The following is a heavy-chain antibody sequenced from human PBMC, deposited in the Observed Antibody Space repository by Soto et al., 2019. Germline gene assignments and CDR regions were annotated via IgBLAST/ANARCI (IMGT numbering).Heavy chain of an antibody. CDR3: ARVSVLVIAAAGYNWFDP. Sequence: PSETLSLTCAVYGGSFSGYYWSWIRQPPGKGLEWIGEINHSGSTNYNPSLKSRVTISVDTSKNQFSLKLSSVTAADTAVYHCARVSVLVIAAAGYNWFDPWGQGTLVTVSS. CDR2: INHSGST. D-gene: IGHD6-13*01. V-gene: IGHV4-34*01. J-gene: IGHJ5*02. CDR1: GGSFSGYY.